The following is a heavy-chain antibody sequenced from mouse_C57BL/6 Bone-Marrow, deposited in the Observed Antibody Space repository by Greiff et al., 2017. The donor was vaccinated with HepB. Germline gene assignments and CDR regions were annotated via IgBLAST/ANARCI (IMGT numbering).Heavy chain of an antibody. CDR1: GYSITSGYY. J-gene: IGHJ4*01. V-gene: IGHV3-6*01. CDR3: ARWLLRAMDY. CDR2: ISYDGSN. Sequence: EVKLVESGPGLVKPSQSLSLTCSVTGYSITSGYYWNWIRQFPGNKLEWMGYISYDGSNNYNPSLKNRISITRDTSKNQFFLKLNSVTTEDTATYYCARWLLRAMDYWGQGTSVTVSS. D-gene: IGHD2-3*01.